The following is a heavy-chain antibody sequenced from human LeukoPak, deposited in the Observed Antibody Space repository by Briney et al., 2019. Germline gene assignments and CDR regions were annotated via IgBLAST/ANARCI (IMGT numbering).Heavy chain of an antibody. V-gene: IGHV4-59*08. CDR3: ARGSVRVVRGVTDN. CDR1: GGSVSSYY. CDR2: VYYTGST. Sequence: SETLSLTCSVSGGSVSSYYWSWIRQPPGKGLEWIGYVYYTGSTNYNPSLKSRVTVFEDKSKNQFSLRLSSVTVADTAVYYCARGSVRVVRGVTDNWGQGTLVTVSS. J-gene: IGHJ4*02. D-gene: IGHD3-10*01.